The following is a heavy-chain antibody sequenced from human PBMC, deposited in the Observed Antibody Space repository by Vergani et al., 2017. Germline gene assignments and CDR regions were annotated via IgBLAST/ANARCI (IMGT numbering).Heavy chain of an antibody. CDR2: IYYSGST. Sequence: QVQLQESGPGLVKPSETLSLTCTVPGGSISSYYWSWIRQPPGKGLEWIGYIYYSGSTNYNPSLKSRVTISVDTSKNQFSLKLSSVTAAATAVYDCARNPYCGGDCYSDGFDIWDQGTMVTVSS. J-gene: IGHJ3*02. D-gene: IGHD2-21*02. V-gene: IGHV4-59*01. CDR1: GGSISSYY. CDR3: ARNPYCGGDCYSDGFDI.